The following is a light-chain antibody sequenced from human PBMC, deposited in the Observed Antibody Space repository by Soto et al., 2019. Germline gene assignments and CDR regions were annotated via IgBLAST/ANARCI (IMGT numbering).Light chain of an antibody. J-gene: IGKJ5*01. CDR1: QSVSSSY. CDR3: PQYNKWPQT. CDR2: DAS. V-gene: IGKV3-15*01. Sequence: EIVLTQCPGTLSLSPGERATLSCRASQSVSSSYLAWYQHKPGQAPRLLIYDASNRATGIPARFSGVGAGTECTLPISSLQSEDVEVDYCPQYNKWPQTFGQGTRLEIK.